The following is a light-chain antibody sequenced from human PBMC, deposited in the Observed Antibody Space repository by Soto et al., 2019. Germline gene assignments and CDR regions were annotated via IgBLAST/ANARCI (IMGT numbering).Light chain of an antibody. CDR2: DNS. J-gene: IGLJ2*01. CDR1: NIGNKN. Sequence: SYELTQPPSVSVAPGQTASITCGRDNIGNKNVHWYQQKPGQAPVLVVYDNSDRPSGIPERFSGSNSGNTATLTITGVEAGDEADYYCHVWDGGSDLVTFGGGTKATV. V-gene: IGLV3-21*02. CDR3: HVWDGGSDLVT.